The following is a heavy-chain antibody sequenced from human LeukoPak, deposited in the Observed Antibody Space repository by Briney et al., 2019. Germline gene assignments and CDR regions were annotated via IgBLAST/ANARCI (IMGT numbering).Heavy chain of an antibody. J-gene: IGHJ6*02. CDR2: IYSDGRST. CDR1: GFTFSNYW. V-gene: IGHV3-74*01. Sequence: PGGSLRLSCAASGFTFSNYWMHWVRQAPGKGLVWVARIYSDGRSTRYADAVEGRVTVSRDNAKNTLHLQMNSLRVEDTAVYYCVRGDSSDRSYYYYGMDVWGQGTTVIVSS. CDR3: VRGDSSDRSYYYYGMDV. D-gene: IGHD3-22*01.